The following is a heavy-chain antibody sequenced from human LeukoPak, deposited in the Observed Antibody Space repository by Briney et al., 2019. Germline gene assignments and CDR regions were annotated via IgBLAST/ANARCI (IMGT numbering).Heavy chain of an antibody. J-gene: IGHJ3*02. Sequence: GASVKVSCKASGYTFTSYDINWVRQATGQGLEWMGWMNPNSGNTGYAQKFQGRVTMTRNTSISTAYMELSSLRPEDTAVYYCARVSGRADAFDIWGQGTMVTVSS. CDR2: MNPNSGNT. CDR1: GYTFTSYD. V-gene: IGHV1-8*01. CDR3: ARVSGRADAFDI. D-gene: IGHD6-25*01.